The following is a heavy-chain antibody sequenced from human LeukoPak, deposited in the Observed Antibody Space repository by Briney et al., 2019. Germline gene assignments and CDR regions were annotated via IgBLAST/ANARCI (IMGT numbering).Heavy chain of an antibody. V-gene: IGHV1-69*05. CDR3: AVREGFDQGGFASYFDN. J-gene: IGHJ4*02. CDR1: GGTFSSYV. CDR2: IVPIFGTP. D-gene: IGHD3-16*01. Sequence: SVKVSCKTSGGTFSSYVINWVRQAPGQGLEWMGKIVPIFGTPNAAQKFQGRITITTDGFTSTAYMELSGLRSEDTAVYYCAVREGFDQGGFASYFDNWGEGTQVTVSS.